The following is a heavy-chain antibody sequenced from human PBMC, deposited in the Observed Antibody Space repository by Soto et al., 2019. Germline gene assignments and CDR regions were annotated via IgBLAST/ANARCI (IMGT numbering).Heavy chain of an antibody. D-gene: IGHD2-15*01. J-gene: IGHJ5*02. CDR3: AKPPSFSPWSTPFDP. CDR2: ISGSGGST. Sequence: GGSLRLSCAASGFTFSSYAMNWVRQAPGKWLEWVSAISGSGGSTNYADSVKGRFTISRDNSKNTLYLQMNSLRAEDTAVYYCAKPPSFSPWSTPFDPWGQGXLVTVSS. V-gene: IGHV3-23*01. CDR1: GFTFSSYA.